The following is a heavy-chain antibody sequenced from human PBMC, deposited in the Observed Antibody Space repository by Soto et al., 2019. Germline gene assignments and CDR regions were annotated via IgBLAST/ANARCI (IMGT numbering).Heavy chain of an antibody. CDR2: ISYDGSNK. D-gene: IGHD3-3*01. CDR3: ARSTWRAAVDY. V-gene: IGHV3-30-3*01. Sequence: QVQLVESGGGVVQPGRSLRLSCAASGFTFSSYAMHWVRQAPGKGLEWVAVISYDGSNKYYADSVKGRFTISRDNSKNTLYLQMNSLRAEDTAVYYCARSTWRAAVDYWGQGTLVTVSS. CDR1: GFTFSSYA. J-gene: IGHJ4*02.